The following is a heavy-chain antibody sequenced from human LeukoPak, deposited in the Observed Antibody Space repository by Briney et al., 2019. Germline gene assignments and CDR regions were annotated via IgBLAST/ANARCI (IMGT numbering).Heavy chain of an antibody. J-gene: IGHJ5*02. CDR1: GGSVSSGTYY. D-gene: IGHD3-9*01. CDR2: IYYSGST. V-gene: IGHV4-61*01. CDR3: ASHSAEYDILTGYHSYNSFDP. Sequence: SETLSLTCTVSGGSVSSGTYYWSWIRQPPGKGLEWIGYIYYSGSTNYNPSLKSRVTISVDTSKNQFSLRLTSVTAADTAVYYCASHSAEYDILTGYHSYNSFDPWGQGILVTVSS.